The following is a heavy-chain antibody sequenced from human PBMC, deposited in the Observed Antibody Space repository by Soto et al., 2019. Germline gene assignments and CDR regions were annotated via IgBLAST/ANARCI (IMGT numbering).Heavy chain of an antibody. J-gene: IGHJ4*02. Sequence: QVQLVESGGGVVQPGRSLRLSCAASGFTFSSYAMHWVRQAPGKGLEWVAVISYDGSNKYYADSVKGRFTLSRDNSKNTLYRQMNSLRAEDTAVYYCARDKSPYSSGWHNRHFDYWGQGTLVTVSS. CDR3: ARDKSPYSSGWHNRHFDY. CDR1: GFTFSSYA. V-gene: IGHV3-30-3*01. CDR2: ISYDGSNK. D-gene: IGHD6-19*01.